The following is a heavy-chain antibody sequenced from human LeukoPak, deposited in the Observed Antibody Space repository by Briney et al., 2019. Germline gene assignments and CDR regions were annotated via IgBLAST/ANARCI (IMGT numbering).Heavy chain of an antibody. CDR2: ITNSDSSV. J-gene: IGHJ3*01. V-gene: IGHV3-11*04. Sequence: GGSLRLSCAASGFTVSSNYMSWVRQAPGKGLEWVSYITNSDSSVYYADSVQGRFTISRDNAKNSLYLQMNSLRAEDTAVYYCARRLPIAGGSSHAFNVWGQGTMVTVSS. D-gene: IGHD2-21*01. CDR1: GFTVSSNY. CDR3: ARRLPIAGGSSHAFNV.